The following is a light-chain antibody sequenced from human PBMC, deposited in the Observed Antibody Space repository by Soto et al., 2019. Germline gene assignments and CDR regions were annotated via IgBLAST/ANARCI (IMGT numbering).Light chain of an antibody. Sequence: EIVVTNSAATLSVTTGERATLSCRANQNVISNLAWYQQKPGQAPRLRMYGASTRATRIPARFSGSGSGTEFTLSISSLQSEDVAGDYCQEYTIWPIRFGQVTRP. CDR1: QNVISN. V-gene: IGKV3-15*01. CDR2: GAS. CDR3: QEYTIWPIR. J-gene: IGKJ5*01.